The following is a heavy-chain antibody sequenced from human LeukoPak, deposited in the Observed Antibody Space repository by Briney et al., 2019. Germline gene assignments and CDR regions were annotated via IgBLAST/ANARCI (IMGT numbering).Heavy chain of an antibody. CDR2: ISWNSGSI. J-gene: IGHJ5*02. Sequence: GGSLRLSCAASGFTFDDYAMHWVRQAPGKGLEWVSGISWNSGSIGYADSVKGRFTISRDNSKNTLYLQMNSLRSEDTAVYYCARDHYDFWSDTNWFDPWGQGTLVTVSS. D-gene: IGHD3-3*01. CDR3: ARDHYDFWSDTNWFDP. V-gene: IGHV3-9*01. CDR1: GFTFDDYA.